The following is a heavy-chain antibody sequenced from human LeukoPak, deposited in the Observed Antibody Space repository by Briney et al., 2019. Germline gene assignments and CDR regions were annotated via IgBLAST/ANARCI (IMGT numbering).Heavy chain of an antibody. D-gene: IGHD3-22*01. V-gene: IGHV4-59*01. CDR2: IYYSGST. CDR1: GGSISSYY. CDR3: ARMGSRGYYNYYYYYMDV. J-gene: IGHJ6*03. Sequence: SETLSLTCTVSGGSISSYYWSWIRQPPGKGLEWIGYIYYSGSTNYNPSLKSRVTISVDTSKNQFSLKLSSVTAADTAVYYCARMGSRGYYNYYYYYMDVWGKGTTVTVSS.